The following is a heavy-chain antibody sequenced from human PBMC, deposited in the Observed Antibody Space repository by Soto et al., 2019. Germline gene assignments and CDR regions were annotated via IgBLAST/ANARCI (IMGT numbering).Heavy chain of an antibody. V-gene: IGHV1-2*02. CDR2: INPNSGDT. J-gene: IGHJ6*02. CDR1: GYTFTGYY. CDR3: AKGGAIVAAGTRVYLYNAMDV. Sequence: ASVKVSCKASGYTFTGYYVHWVRQAPGQGLEWMGWINPNSGDTYLAQRFQGRVTMNRDKSIGTAYMELRGLTSDDTAEYYCAKGGAIVAAGTRVYLYNAMDVWGQGTTVTVSS. D-gene: IGHD1-26*01.